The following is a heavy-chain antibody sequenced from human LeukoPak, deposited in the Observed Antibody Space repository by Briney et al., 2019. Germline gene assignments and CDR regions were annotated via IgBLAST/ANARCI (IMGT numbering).Heavy chain of an antibody. J-gene: IGHJ6*03. D-gene: IGHD3-22*01. CDR3: ARDRNYYDSSGYRPYYYYYYMDV. V-gene: IGHV1-69*05. Sequence: ASVKVSCKASGGTFSSYAISWVRQAPEQGLEWMGGIIPIFGTANYAQKFQGRVTITTDESTSTAYMELSSLRSEDTAVYYCARDRNYYDSSGYRPYYYYYYMDVWGKGTTVTVSS. CDR1: GGTFSSYA. CDR2: IIPIFGTA.